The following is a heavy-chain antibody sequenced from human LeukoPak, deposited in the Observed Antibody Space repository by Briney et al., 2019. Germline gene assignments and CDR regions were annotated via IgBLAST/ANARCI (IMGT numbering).Heavy chain of an antibody. D-gene: IGHD3-22*01. Sequence: GGSLRLSCTASGFTFSDYEMNWVRQAPGKGLEWVAVISYDGNNKYYADSVKGRFTISRDNSKNTLYLQMNSLRAEGTAVYYCARDLVGGWDDSSGYYYGYFDYWGQGTLVTVSS. CDR3: ARDLVGGWDDSSGYYYGYFDY. CDR2: ISYDGNNK. V-gene: IGHV3-30-3*01. J-gene: IGHJ4*02. CDR1: GFTFSDYE.